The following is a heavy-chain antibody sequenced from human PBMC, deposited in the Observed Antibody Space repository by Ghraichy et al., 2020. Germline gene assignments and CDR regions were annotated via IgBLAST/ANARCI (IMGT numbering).Heavy chain of an antibody. J-gene: IGHJ5*02. Sequence: LTCVVSGFTFSSHWMSWVRQAPGKGLEWVANIKQDGTEKNSVDSVKGRFTISRDNAKNSLYLQMNSLRAEDTAVYYCAGGSNGAHQDWIDPWGQGTLVTVSS. D-gene: IGHD3-16*01. CDR3: AGGSNGAHQDWIDP. V-gene: IGHV3-7*03. CDR1: GFTFSSHW. CDR2: IKQDGTEK.